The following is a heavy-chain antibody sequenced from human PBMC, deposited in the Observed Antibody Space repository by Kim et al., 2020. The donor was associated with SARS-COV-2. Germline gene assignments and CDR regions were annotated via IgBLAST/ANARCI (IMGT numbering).Heavy chain of an antibody. CDR2: INHSGST. Sequence: SETLSLTCAVYGGSFSGYYWSWIRQPPGKGLEWIGEINHSGSTNYNPSLKSRVTISVDTSKNQFSLKLSSVTAADTAVYYCARWKNMTTVTYYFDYWGQGTLVTVSS. CDR1: GGSFSGYY. V-gene: IGHV4-34*01. CDR3: ARWKNMTTVTYYFDY. J-gene: IGHJ4*02. D-gene: IGHD4-17*01.